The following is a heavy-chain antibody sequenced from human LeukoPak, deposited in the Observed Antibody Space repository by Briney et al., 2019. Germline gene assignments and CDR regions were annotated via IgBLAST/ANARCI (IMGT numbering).Heavy chain of an antibody. D-gene: IGHD1-26*01. Sequence: KPSETLSLTCTVSGGSISSSSYYWGWIRQPPGKGLEWIGSIYYSGSTYYNPSLKSRVTISVDTSKNQFSLKLSSVTAADRAVYYCARLAYSGSYYWGQGTLVTVSS. J-gene: IGHJ4*02. CDR1: GGSISSSSYY. V-gene: IGHV4-39*01. CDR2: IYYSGST. CDR3: ARLAYSGSYY.